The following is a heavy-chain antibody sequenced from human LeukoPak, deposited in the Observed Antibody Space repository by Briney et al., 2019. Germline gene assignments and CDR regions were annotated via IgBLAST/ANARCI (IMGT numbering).Heavy chain of an antibody. CDR1: GFTFSSYA. CDR3: ARDESGYSYGCGY. D-gene: IGHD5-18*01. J-gene: IGHJ4*02. Sequence: PGGSLRLSCAASGFTFSSYAMHWVRQAPGKGLEWVAVISYDGNNKYYADSVKGRFTISRDNSKNTLYLQMNGLRAEDTAVYYCARDESGYSYGCGYSGQGTLVTVSS. CDR2: ISYDGNNK. V-gene: IGHV3-30-3*01.